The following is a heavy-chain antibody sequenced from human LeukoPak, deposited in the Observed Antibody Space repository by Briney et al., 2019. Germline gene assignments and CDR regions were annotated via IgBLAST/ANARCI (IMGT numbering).Heavy chain of an antibody. D-gene: IGHD3-16*01. V-gene: IGHV4-39*02. J-gene: IGHJ4*02. CDR1: GGSISSSSYY. CDR3: AREGDLNDY. CDR2: IHYSGST. Sequence: SETLSLTCTVSGGSISSSSYYWGWIRQPPGKGLEWIGSIHYSGSTYYNPSLKSRVTISVDTSKNQFSLKLSSVTAADTAVYYCAREGDLNDYWGQGTLVTVSS.